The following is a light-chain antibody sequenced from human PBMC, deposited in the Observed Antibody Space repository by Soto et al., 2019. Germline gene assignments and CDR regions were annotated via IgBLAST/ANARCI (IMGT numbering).Light chain of an antibody. CDR2: DAS. Sequence: EIVMTQSPATLSVSPGEIATLSCRASQSVGSNLAWYQQKLGQAHRLLIYDASTRAAGIPARFSVGGYGTEFTLTISSVQSEDFALYSCQQYNNWLALSFGGGTRVEIK. V-gene: IGKV3-15*01. CDR3: QQYNNWLALS. CDR1: QSVGSN. J-gene: IGKJ4*01.